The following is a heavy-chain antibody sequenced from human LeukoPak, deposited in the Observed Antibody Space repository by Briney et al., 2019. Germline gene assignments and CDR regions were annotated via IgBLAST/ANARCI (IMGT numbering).Heavy chain of an antibody. CDR3: ASRGSYPNWFDP. CDR2: ISYDGSNK. CDR1: GFTFSSYG. V-gene: IGHV3-30*03. Sequence: GGSLRLSCAASGFTFSSYGMHWVRQAPGKGLEWVAVISYDGSNKYYADSVKGRFTISRDNSKNTLYLQMNSLRAEDTAVYYCASRGSYPNWFDPWGQGTLVTVSS. D-gene: IGHD1-26*01. J-gene: IGHJ5*02.